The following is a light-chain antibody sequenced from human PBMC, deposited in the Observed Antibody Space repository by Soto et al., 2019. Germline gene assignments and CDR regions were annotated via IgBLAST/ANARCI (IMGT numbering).Light chain of an antibody. V-gene: IGLV2-14*01. CDR1: SNDVGGYNY. Sequence: QSALTQPASVTGSPGQSITISCTGSSNDVGGYNYVSWYQQHPGQAPKLIIYEVSDRPSGVSPRFSGSKSGNTASLTIPGLQVEDEADYFCTSYTSTIPYVFGSGTKVTVL. J-gene: IGLJ1*01. CDR3: TSYTSTIPYV. CDR2: EVS.